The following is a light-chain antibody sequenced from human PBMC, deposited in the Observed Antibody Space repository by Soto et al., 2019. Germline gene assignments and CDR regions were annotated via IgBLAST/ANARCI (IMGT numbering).Light chain of an antibody. CDR3: QQSYSTWT. V-gene: IGKV1-39*01. Sequence: DIQMTQSPSSLSASVGERVTITCRTSQSIASYLNWYQQKPGKAPQLLIYAASSLQSGVPSRFSGSGSGTDFTLTISSLQPEDFATYYCQQSYSTWTFGQGTTLKIK. CDR2: AAS. J-gene: IGKJ1*01. CDR1: QSIASY.